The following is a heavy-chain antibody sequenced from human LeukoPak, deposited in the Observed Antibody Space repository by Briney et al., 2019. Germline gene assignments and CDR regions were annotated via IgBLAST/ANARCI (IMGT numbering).Heavy chain of an antibody. V-gene: IGHV1-18*01. D-gene: IGHD3-22*01. Sequence: ASVKFSCKASGYTFTSYGISWVRQAPGQGLEWMGWISAYNGNTDYAQKLQGRVTMTTDTSTSTAYMELRSLRSGDTAVYYCARGGYDSSGNYYFDYWGQGTLVTVSS. CDR2: ISAYNGNT. CDR3: ARGGYDSSGNYYFDY. J-gene: IGHJ4*02. CDR1: GYTFTSYG.